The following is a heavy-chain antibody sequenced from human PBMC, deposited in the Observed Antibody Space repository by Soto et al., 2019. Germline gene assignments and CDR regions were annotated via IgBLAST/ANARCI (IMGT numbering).Heavy chain of an antibody. CDR3: AREGHTYYYDSSGSPGRFDY. V-gene: IGHV1-18*01. Sequence: AASVKVSCKASGYTFTSYGISWVRQAPGQGLEWMGWISAYNGNTNYAQKLQGRVTMTTDTSTSTAYMELRSLRSDDTAVYYCAREGHTYYYDSSGSPGRFDYWGQGTLVTVSS. J-gene: IGHJ4*02. CDR1: GYTFTSYG. D-gene: IGHD3-22*01. CDR2: ISAYNGNT.